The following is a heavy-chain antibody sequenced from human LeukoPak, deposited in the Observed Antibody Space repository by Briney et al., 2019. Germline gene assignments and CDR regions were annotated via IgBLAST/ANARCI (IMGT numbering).Heavy chain of an antibody. CDR3: ASTITSFRGMIYYGMDV. D-gene: IGHD3-10*01. Sequence: GGSLRLSCAASGFIFSTYYMSWVRQAPGKGLDRVAIIKPDGSENYSVDSVKGRFAISRDNTKKSLYLQMNSLRAEDTAVYYCASTITSFRGMIYYGMDVWGKGTTVTVSS. CDR2: IKPDGSEN. J-gene: IGHJ6*04. CDR1: GFIFSTYY. V-gene: IGHV3-7*03.